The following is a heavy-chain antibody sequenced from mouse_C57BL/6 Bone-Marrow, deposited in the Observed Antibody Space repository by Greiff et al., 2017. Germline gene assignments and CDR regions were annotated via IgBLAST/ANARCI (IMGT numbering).Heavy chain of an antibody. CDR2: ISSGGSYT. D-gene: IGHD2-4*01. V-gene: IGHV5-6*01. CDR3: ARQGYDYYDY. J-gene: IGHJ2*01. Sequence: EVQGVESGGDLVKPGGSLKLSCAASGFTFSSYGMSWVRQTPDKRLEWVATISSGGSYTYYPDSVKGRFTISRDNAKNTLYLQMSSLKSEDTAMYYCARQGYDYYDYWGQGTTLTVSS. CDR1: GFTFSSYG.